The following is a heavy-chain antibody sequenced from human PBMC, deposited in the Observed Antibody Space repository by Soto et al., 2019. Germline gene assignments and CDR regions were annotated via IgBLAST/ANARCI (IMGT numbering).Heavy chain of an antibody. D-gene: IGHD3-22*01. J-gene: IGHJ3*02. CDR3: AKGVHTLIVVVTCDAFDT. Sequence: EMQLLESGGGLVQPGGSLRLACEASGFTFRGYAMSWVRQAPGKGLEWVSTISGSGGSTFYADSVKGRFTISRDNSRATLYLQMNSLRSEDTAVDYCAKGVHTLIVVVTCDAFDTWGQGTMVTVSS. V-gene: IGHV3-23*01. CDR1: GFTFRGYA. CDR2: ISGSGGST.